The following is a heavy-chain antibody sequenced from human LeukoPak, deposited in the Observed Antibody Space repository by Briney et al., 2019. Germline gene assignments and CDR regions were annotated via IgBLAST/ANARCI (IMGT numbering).Heavy chain of an antibody. Sequence: SETLSLTCTVSGGSISDYYWSWIRQPPGKGLEWIGWIFGSGSSNYNPSLKSRVTISVDTSKNQFSLKLSSVTAADTAVYYCARRSLGVTAIDYWGQGTLVTVSS. CDR2: IFGSGSS. J-gene: IGHJ4*02. CDR1: GGSISDYY. D-gene: IGHD2-21*02. V-gene: IGHV4-59*01. CDR3: ARRSLGVTAIDY.